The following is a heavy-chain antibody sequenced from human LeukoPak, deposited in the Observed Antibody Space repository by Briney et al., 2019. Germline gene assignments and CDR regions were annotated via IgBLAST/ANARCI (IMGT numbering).Heavy chain of an antibody. Sequence: GASVKVSCKASGYTFTSYGISWVRQAPGQGLEWMGWISAYNGSTNYAQKLQGRVTMTTDTSTSTAYMELRSLRSDDTAVYYCARDRGIAAAGTWFDPWGQGTLVTVSS. V-gene: IGHV1-18*01. D-gene: IGHD6-13*01. CDR1: GYTFTSYG. CDR2: ISAYNGST. CDR3: ARDRGIAAAGTWFDP. J-gene: IGHJ5*02.